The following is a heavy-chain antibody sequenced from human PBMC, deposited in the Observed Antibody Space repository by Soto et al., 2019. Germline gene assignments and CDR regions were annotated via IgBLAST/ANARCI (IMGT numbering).Heavy chain of an antibody. CDR1: GGSFSGYY. V-gene: IGHV4-34*01. CDR3: ARSQYQLLYSYYYYYMDV. CDR2: INHSGST. J-gene: IGHJ6*03. Sequence: QVQLQQWGAGLLKPSETLSLTCAVYGGSFSGYYWSWIRQPPGKGLEWIGEINHSGSTNYNPSLNSRVTISVDTSKNQFSLKLSSVTAADTAVYYCARSQYQLLYSYYYYYMDVWGKGTTVTVSS. D-gene: IGHD2-2*02.